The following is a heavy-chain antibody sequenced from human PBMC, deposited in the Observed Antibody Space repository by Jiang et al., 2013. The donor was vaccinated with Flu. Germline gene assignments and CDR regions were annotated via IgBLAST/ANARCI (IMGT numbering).Heavy chain of an antibody. J-gene: IGHJ6*02. CDR1: GSTFSSYA. D-gene: IGHD2-2*01. CDR3: AKGRLGCRSSRCYYGMDV. Sequence: QLLESGGGLVQPGGSLRLSCAASGSTFSSYAMSWVRQAPGKGLEWVAGISGSGGSTYYVDSVKGRFTISRDNSKNTLYVQMNSLRVEDTAVYYCAKGRLGCRSSRCYYGMDVWGQGTTVTVSS. CDR2: ISGSGGST. V-gene: IGHV3-23*01.